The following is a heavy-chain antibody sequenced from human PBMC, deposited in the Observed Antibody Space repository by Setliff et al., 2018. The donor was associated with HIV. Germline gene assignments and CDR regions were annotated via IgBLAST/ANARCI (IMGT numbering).Heavy chain of an antibody. Sequence: GGSLRLSCAASGFTFSDYYMSWIRQAPGKGLEWISYISSSSSYTNYADSVKGRFTISRDNAKNSLYLQMNSLRAEDTAVYYCARASYYYDSSGWVDYWGQGTLVTVSS. V-gene: IGHV3-11*03. CDR1: GFTFSDYY. CDR3: ARASYYYDSSGWVDY. D-gene: IGHD3-22*01. J-gene: IGHJ4*02. CDR2: ISSSSSYT.